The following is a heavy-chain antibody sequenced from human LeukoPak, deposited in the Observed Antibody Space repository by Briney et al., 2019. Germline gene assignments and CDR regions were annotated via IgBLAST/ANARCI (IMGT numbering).Heavy chain of an antibody. Sequence: GGSLRLSCAASGFSVSNSYMYWVRQAPGKGLEWVSVIYSGGSTYYADSVKGRFTISRDNSKNTLYLQMNSLRAEDTAVYYCARGAPGVVAPRYWGQGTLVTVSS. CDR3: ARGAPGVVAPRY. V-gene: IGHV3-53*01. D-gene: IGHD2-21*01. J-gene: IGHJ4*02. CDR1: GFSVSNSY. CDR2: IYSGGST.